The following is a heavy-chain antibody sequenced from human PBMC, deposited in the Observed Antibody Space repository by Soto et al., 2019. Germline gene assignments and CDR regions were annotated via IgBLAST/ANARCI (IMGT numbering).Heavy chain of an antibody. CDR3: AREPNYFHY. J-gene: IGHJ4*02. V-gene: IGHV1-18*01. CDR2: ISAYNGNT. Sequence: ASVKVSCKASGYTFTNYAMHWVRQAPGQGLEWMGWISAYNGNTKYAQKLQGRVTMTTDTSTSTAYMELRSLRSDDTAVYYCAREPNYFHYWGQGTLVTVSS. CDR1: GYTFTNYA.